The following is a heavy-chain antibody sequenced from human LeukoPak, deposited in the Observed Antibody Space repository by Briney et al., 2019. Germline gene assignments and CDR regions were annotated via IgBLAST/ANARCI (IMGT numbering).Heavy chain of an antibody. V-gene: IGHV5-51*01. CDR3: ARGHSSINYYYYYGMDV. J-gene: IGHJ6*02. CDR1: GYSFTSYW. CDR2: IYPGDSDT. D-gene: IGHD5-18*01. Sequence: GESLKISCKGSGYSFTSYWIGWVRQMPGKGLEWMGIIYPGDSDTRYSPSFQGQVTISADKSISTAYLQWSSLKASDTAMYYCARGHSSINYYYYYGMDVWGQGTTVTVFS.